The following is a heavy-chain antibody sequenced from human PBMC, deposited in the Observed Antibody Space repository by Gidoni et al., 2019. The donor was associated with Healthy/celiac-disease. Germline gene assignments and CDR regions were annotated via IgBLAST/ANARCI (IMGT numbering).Heavy chain of an antibody. J-gene: IGHJ3*02. V-gene: IGHV1-46*01. CDR2: INPSGGST. CDR1: GYTFTSYY. CDR3: ASLGDLAAFDI. Sequence: KFYCKASGYTFTSYYMHWVRQAPGQGLEWMVIINPSGGSTSYAQKFQGRVTMTRDTSTSTVYMELRSLRSEDTAVYYCASLGDLAAFDIWGQGTMVTVSS. D-gene: IGHD4-17*01.